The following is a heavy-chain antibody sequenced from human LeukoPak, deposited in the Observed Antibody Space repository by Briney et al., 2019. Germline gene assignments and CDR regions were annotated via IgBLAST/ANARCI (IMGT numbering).Heavy chain of an antibody. J-gene: IGHJ4*02. V-gene: IGHV1-69*13. Sequence: ASVKVSCKASGGTFSSYAISWVRQAPGQGLEWMGGIIPIFGTANYAQKFQGRVTITADESTSTAYMELSSLRSEDTAVYYCARDHRYCSSTSCYKEGLDYWGQGTLVTVSS. CDR1: GGTFSSYA. CDR2: IIPIFGTA. CDR3: ARDHRYCSSTSCYKEGLDY. D-gene: IGHD2-2*02.